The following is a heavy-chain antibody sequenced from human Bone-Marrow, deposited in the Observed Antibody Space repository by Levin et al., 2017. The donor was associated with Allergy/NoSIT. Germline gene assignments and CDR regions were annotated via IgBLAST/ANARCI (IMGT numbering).Heavy chain of an antibody. V-gene: IGHV1-24*01. CDR2: YNPEDAET. D-gene: IGHD4-17*01. Sequence: PGESLKISCKVSGYSFTELSMYWVRQAPGKGLEWMGGYNPEDAETIYAQNFQGRITMAEDISIETAYMELSSLRSEDTAIYYCATDLAYGEGRSDFWGQGTLVTVSS. CDR3: ATDLAYGEGRSDF. CDR1: GYSFTELS. J-gene: IGHJ4*02.